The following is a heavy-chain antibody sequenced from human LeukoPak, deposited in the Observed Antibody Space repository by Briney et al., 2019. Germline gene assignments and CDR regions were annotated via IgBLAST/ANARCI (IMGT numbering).Heavy chain of an antibody. CDR2: IYIDSTA. CDR1: GFTVSTND. J-gene: IGHJ4*02. D-gene: IGHD3-22*01. CDR3: ARGRFNYDSSGYSSFYH. Sequence: GGSLRLSCAASGFTVSTNDMSWVRQAPGKGLEWVSLIYIDSTAYYADSVKGRFTISRDNAKNSLYLQMNSLRAEDTAVYYCARGRFNYDSSGYSSFYHWGQGTLVTVSS. V-gene: IGHV3-53*01.